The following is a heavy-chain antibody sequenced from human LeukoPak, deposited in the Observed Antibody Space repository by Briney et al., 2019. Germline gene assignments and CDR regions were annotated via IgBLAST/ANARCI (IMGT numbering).Heavy chain of an antibody. D-gene: IGHD6-6*01. CDR2: ISISSSYI. Sequence: GGSLRLSCAASGFTFGSYSMNWVRQAPGKGLEWVSSISISSSYIYYADSVKGRFTTSRDNAKNSLYLQMNSLRAEDTAVYYCARDRYSSSSGYYYYMDVWGKGTTVTVSS. CDR3: ARDRYSSSSGYYYYMDV. J-gene: IGHJ6*03. V-gene: IGHV3-21*04. CDR1: GFTFGSYS.